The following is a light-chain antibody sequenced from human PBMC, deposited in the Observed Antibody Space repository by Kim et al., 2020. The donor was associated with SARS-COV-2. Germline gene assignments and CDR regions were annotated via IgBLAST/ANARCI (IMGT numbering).Light chain of an antibody. V-gene: IGKV3-11*01. CDR2: DAS. CDR3: QQRTNWRYT. J-gene: IGKJ2*01. CDR1: QSVSRN. Sequence: SLSPGERATTSCRASQSVSRNLIWYQQKPGQAPRPLMYDASNRATGVPARFSGSGSGTDFTLTISSLEPEDFAVYYCQQRTNWRYTFGQGTKLEI.